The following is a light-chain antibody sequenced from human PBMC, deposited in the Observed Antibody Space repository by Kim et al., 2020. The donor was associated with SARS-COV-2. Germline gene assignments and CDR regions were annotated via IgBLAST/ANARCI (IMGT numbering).Light chain of an antibody. J-gene: IGKJ2*03. CDR2: EAS. CDR1: RSVSNW. CDR3: QQYEDSPYS. V-gene: IGKV1-5*01. Sequence: DIQVTQSPSTLSASIGDRVVITCRTSRSVSNWLAWYQQKPGKGPNLLIFEASTLESGVPSRFRGRGSGTEFTLTITSLLPEDFATYYCQQYEDSPYSFGQGTKLDI.